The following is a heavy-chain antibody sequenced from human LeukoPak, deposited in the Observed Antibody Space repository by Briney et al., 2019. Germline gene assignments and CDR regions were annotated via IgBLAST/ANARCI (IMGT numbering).Heavy chain of an antibody. CDR1: GFTFSTYG. CDR3: ARGEYYHESSGYPNY. D-gene: IGHD3-22*01. Sequence: GGSLRLSCAASGFTFSTYGMHWVRQAPGKGLEWVAVIWYDGRTQFYAETVKGRFAVSRDNSKNTLYLQMNSLRAEDTAVYHCARGEYYHESSGYPNYWGQGTLVTVSS. CDR2: IWYDGRTQ. J-gene: IGHJ4*02. V-gene: IGHV3-33*01.